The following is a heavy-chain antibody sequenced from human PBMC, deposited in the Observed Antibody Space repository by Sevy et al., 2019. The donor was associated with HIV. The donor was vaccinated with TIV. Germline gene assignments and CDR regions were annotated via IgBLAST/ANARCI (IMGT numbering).Heavy chain of an antibody. J-gene: IGHJ4*02. CDR1: GFNLSPYW. CDR3: ASNTYHYDSNSYYPVY. Sequence: GGSLRLSCVASGFNLSPYWMTWVRQAPGKGLEWVANIKQDGNEKYYVDSVKGRFTVDRNNAKYALYLQMYCLRVEDTDFSFCASNTYHYDSNSYYPVYWGQGTRVTVSS. V-gene: IGHV3-7*01. D-gene: IGHD3-22*01. CDR2: IKQDGNEK.